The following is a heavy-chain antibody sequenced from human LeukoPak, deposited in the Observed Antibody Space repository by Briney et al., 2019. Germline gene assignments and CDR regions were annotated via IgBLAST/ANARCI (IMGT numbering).Heavy chain of an antibody. V-gene: IGHV4-30-2*01. D-gene: IGHD6-6*01. J-gene: IGHJ6*03. CDR1: GGSISSGGYS. CDR3: ARDLGALSSSYYYYYMDV. CDR2: IYHSGST. Sequence: SETLSLTCTVSGGSISSGGYSWSWIRQPPGKGLEWIGYIYHSGSTYYNPSLKSRVTMSVDTSKNQFSLKLSSVTAADTAVYYCARDLGALSSSYYYYYMDVWGKGTTVTVSS.